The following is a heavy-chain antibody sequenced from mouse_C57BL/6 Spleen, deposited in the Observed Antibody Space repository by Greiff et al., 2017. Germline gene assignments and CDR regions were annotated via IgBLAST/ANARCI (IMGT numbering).Heavy chain of an antibody. CDR1: GYTFTDYN. V-gene: IGHV1-18*01. Sequence: EVQLQQSGPELVKPGASVKIPCKASGYTFTDYNMDWVKQSHGKSLEWIGDINPNNGGTIYNQKFKGKATLTVDKSSSTAYMELRSLTSEDTAVYYCARLGCGSSYGYFDVWGTGTTVTVSS. D-gene: IGHD1-1*01. CDR3: ARLGCGSSYGYFDV. CDR2: INPNNGGT. J-gene: IGHJ1*03.